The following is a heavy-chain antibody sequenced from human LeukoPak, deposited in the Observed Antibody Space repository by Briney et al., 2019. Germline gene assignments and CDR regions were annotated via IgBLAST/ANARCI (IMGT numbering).Heavy chain of an antibody. CDR1: GFTVSSNY. CDR2: IYSGGST. V-gene: IGHV3-66*01. CDR3: ARDVRVTSGTSLDY. D-gene: IGHD1-1*01. J-gene: IGHJ4*02. Sequence: GGALRLSCAASGFTVSSNYMSWVRQAPGKGLEWVSVIYSGGSTYYADSVKGRFTISRDNSKNTLYLQMNSLRAEDTAVYYCARDVRVTSGTSLDYWGQGTLVTVSS.